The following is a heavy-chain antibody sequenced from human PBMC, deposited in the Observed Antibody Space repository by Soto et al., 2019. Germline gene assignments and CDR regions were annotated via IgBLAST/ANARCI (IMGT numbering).Heavy chain of an antibody. Sequence: ASVKVSCKASGGTFSSYAISWVRQAPGQGLEWMGGIIPIFGTANYAQKFQGRVTITADESTSTAYMELSSLRSEDTAVYYCVIRGLELRAGYYYGMDVWGQGTTVTVSS. CDR1: GGTFSSYA. J-gene: IGHJ6*02. CDR3: VIRGLELRAGYYYGMDV. D-gene: IGHD1-7*01. CDR2: IIPIFGTA. V-gene: IGHV1-69*13.